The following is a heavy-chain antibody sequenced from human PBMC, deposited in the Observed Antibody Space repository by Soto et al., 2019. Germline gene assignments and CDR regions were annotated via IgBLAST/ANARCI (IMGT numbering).Heavy chain of an antibody. CDR2: IYYSGST. D-gene: IGHD4-17*01. CDR3: ARPPRYGDSFDY. J-gene: IGHJ4*02. V-gene: IGHV4-39*01. CDR1: GGSISSSSYY. Sequence: QLQLQESGPGLVKPSETLSLTCTVSGGSISSSSYYWGWIRQPPGKGLEWIGSIYYSGSTYYNPSLKSRVTISVDTSKNQFSLKLSSVTAADTAVYYCARPPRYGDSFDYWGQGTLVTVSS.